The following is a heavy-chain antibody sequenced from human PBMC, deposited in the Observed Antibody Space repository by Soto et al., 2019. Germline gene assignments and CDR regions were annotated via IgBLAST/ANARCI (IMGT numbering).Heavy chain of an antibody. J-gene: IGHJ4*02. V-gene: IGHV3-30-3*01. Sequence: QVQLVESGGGVVQPGRSLRLSCAASGFTFSSYAMHWARQAPGKGLEWVAVISYDGSNKYYADSVKGRFTISRDNSKNTLYLQMNSLRAEDTAVYYCARQSRGYSDYWGQGTLVTVSS. CDR2: ISYDGSNK. CDR1: GFTFSSYA. CDR3: ARQSRGYSDY. D-gene: IGHD5-18*01.